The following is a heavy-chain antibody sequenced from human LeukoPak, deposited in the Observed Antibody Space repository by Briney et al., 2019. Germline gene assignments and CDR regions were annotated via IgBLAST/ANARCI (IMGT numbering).Heavy chain of an antibody. J-gene: IGHJ5*02. CDR1: GFTCSTIG. CDR2: IWYDGRTK. Sequence: GGSLRFSCAASGFTCSTIGMQWVPPAPGKGREGVAVIWYDGRTKYYAGSVKGRFTISRDNSKNTLYLQMNRLRAEDTAVYYCARGARYTHLPYHTWGQGTLVTVSS. D-gene: IGHD1-14*01. V-gene: IGHV3-33*01. CDR3: ARGARYTHLPYHT.